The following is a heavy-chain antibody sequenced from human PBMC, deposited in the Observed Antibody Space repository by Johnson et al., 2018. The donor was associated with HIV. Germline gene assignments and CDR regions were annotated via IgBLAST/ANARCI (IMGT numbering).Heavy chain of an antibody. CDR2: IFTVGDV. V-gene: IGHV3-66*01. J-gene: IGHJ3*02. CDR1: GITVSSNY. CDR3: ARDQGYNGFEPDAFDI. D-gene: IGHD5-12*01. Sequence: VQLVESGGGLAQPGGSLRLSCAASGITVSSNYMSWVRQAPGKGLEWASVIFTVGDVYYADSARGRFTLSRDNSKNTLYLQRNSLRAEDTAVYFCARDQGYNGFEPDAFDIWGRGTMVTVSS.